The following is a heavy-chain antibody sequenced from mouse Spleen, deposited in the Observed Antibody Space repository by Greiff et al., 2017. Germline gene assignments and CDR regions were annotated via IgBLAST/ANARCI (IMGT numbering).Heavy chain of an antibody. CDR1: GYTFTDYY. Sequence: VQLQQSGAELVRPGASVKLSCKASGYTFTDYYINWVKQRPGQGLEWIARIYPGSGNTYYNEKFKGKATLTAEKSSSTAYMQLSSLTSEDSAVYFCARSVTFFDYWGQGTTLTVAS. V-gene: IGHV1-76*01. CDR3: ARSVTFFDY. J-gene: IGHJ2*01. CDR2: IYPGSGNT. D-gene: IGHD2-1*01.